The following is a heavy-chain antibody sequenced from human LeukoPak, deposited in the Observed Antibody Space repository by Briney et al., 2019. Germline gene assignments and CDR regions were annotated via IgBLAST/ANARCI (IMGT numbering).Heavy chain of an antibody. Sequence: SETLSLTCAVSGYSISSGYYWGWIRQPPGKGLEWIGSIYHSGSTYYNPSLKSRVTISVDTSKNQFSLKLSSVTAADTAAYYCARGVVVIIGKPSFDYWGQGTLVTVSS. CDR3: ARGVVVIIGKPSFDY. CDR1: GYSISSGYY. CDR2: IYHSGST. V-gene: IGHV4-38-2*01. D-gene: IGHD3-22*01. J-gene: IGHJ4*02.